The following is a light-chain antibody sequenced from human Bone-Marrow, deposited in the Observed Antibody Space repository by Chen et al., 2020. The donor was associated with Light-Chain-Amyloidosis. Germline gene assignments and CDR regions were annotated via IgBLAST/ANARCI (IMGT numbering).Light chain of an antibody. CDR2: EVT. CDR3: SSYTITNTLV. J-gene: IGLJ1*01. V-gene: IGLV2-14*01. CDR1: SRAVGGDNH. Sequence: QPALTQPASVSGSPGQSITISCTGTSRAVGGDNHVSWYQQHPDKAPKLMIYEVTNRPSWVPDRFSGSKSDNTASLTISGLQTEDEADYFCSSYTITNTLVFGSGTRVTVL.